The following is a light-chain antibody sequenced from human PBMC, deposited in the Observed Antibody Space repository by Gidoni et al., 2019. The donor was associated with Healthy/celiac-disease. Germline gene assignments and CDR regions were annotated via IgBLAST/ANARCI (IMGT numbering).Light chain of an antibody. CDR1: SSDAGSYNL. CDR2: EGS. Sequence: QSALTQPATATGPGQSSTISCTGTSSDAGSYNLVSWYQQHPGKAPKLMIYEGSKRPSGVSNRFSGSKSGNTASLTISGLQAEDEADYYCCSYAGSSTSWVFGGGTKLTVL. V-gene: IGLV2-23*01. CDR3: CSYAGSSTSWV. J-gene: IGLJ3*02.